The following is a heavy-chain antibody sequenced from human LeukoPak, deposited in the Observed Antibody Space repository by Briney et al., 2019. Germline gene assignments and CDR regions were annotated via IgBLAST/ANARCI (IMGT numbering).Heavy chain of an antibody. V-gene: IGHV1-18*01. D-gene: IGHD2-15*01. CDR2: ISAYNGNT. CDR1: GDTFTSYG. J-gene: IGHJ4*02. CDR3: ARGYCSGGSCYCPGY. Sequence: ASVKVSCKASGDTFTSYGISWVRQAPGQGREWMGWISAYNGNTNYAQKLQGRVTMTTDTSTSTAYMELRSLRSDDTAVYYCARGYCSGGSCYCPGYWGQGTLVTVSS.